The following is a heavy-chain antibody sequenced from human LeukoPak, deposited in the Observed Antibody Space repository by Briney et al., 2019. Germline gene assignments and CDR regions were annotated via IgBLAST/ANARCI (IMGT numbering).Heavy chain of an antibody. Sequence: GGSLRLSCAASGFTFSNAWMSWVRQAPGRGLEWVGRIKSKTDGGTTDYAAPVKGRFTISRDGSKNTLYLQMNSLKTEDTAVYYCTTVFFVVVAATRDYWGQGTLVTVSS. CDR1: GFTFSNAW. D-gene: IGHD2-15*01. V-gene: IGHV3-15*01. CDR2: IKSKTDGGTT. J-gene: IGHJ4*02. CDR3: TTVFFVVVAATRDY.